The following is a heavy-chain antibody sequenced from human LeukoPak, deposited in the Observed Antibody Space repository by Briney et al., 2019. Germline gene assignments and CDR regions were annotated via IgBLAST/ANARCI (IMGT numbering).Heavy chain of an antibody. CDR2: INPNSGGT. J-gene: IGHJ4*02. V-gene: IGHV1-2*02. CDR3: ARTDTAMVRIFDY. CDR1: GYTFTGYY. D-gene: IGHD5-18*01. Sequence: ASVKVSCKASGYTFTGYYMHWVRQAPGQGLEWMRWINPNSGGTNYAQKFQGRVTMTRDTSISTAYMELSRLRSDDTAVYYCARTDTAMVRIFDYWGQGTLVTVSS.